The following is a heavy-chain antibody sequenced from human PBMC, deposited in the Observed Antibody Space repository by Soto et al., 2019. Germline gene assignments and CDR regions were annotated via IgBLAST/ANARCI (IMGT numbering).Heavy chain of an antibody. CDR2: IKQDGSEK. V-gene: IGHV3-7*05. J-gene: IGHJ4*02. CDR3: VRDPGWGAFDS. Sequence: EVQLVESGGGLVQPGGSLRLSCSASGFTFSTYWMNWVRQAPGEGLEWVAMIKQDGSEKGYVDSVKGRFTISRDNAKNSLFLQMNSLRVDDTAIYYCVRDPGWGAFDSWGQGTLVTVSS. D-gene: IGHD1-26*01. CDR1: GFTFSTYW.